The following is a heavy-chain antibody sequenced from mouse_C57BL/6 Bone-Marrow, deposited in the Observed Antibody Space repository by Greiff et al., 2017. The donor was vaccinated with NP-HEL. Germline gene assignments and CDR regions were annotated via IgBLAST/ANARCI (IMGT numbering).Heavy chain of an antibody. V-gene: IGHV1-81*01. J-gene: IGHJ4*01. CDR1: GYTFTSYG. CDR3: AREKDYYYGSSSYYYAMDY. D-gene: IGHD1-1*01. Sequence: QLQQSGAELARPGASVKLSCKASGYTFTSYGISWVKQRTGQGLEWIGEIYPRSGNTYYNEKFKGKATLTADKSSSTAYMELRSLTSEDSAVYFCAREKDYYYGSSSYYYAMDYWGQGTSVTVSS. CDR2: IYPRSGNT.